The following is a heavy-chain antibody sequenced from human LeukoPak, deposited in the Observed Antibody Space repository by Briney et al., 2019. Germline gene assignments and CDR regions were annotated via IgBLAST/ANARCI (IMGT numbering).Heavy chain of an antibody. V-gene: IGHV5-51*01. D-gene: IGHD3-10*01. Sequence: GESLKISCKGSGYSFTSYWIAWVRQMPGKGLEWMGIFYPGDSDTRYSPSFQGQVTISADKSISTAYLQWSSLKASDTAMYYCARWGQGSGSYYHFDYWGQGTLVTVSS. CDR3: ARWGQGSGSYYHFDY. CDR2: FYPGDSDT. CDR1: GYSFTSYW. J-gene: IGHJ4*02.